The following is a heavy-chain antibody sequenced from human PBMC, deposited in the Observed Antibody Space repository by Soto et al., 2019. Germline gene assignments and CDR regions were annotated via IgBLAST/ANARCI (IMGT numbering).Heavy chain of an antibody. V-gene: IGHV1-69*12. Sequence: QVQLVQSGAEVKKPGSSVKVSCKASGGTFSSYAINWVRQAPGQGPEWMGGIIPIFATANYAQKFQGRVTITADESTSTAYMELSSLRSEDTAVYYCTRGPAGYRGGMDVWGQGTAVTVSS. CDR3: TRGPAGYRGGMDV. CDR1: GGTFSSYA. D-gene: IGHD1-26*01. J-gene: IGHJ6*02. CDR2: IIPIFATA.